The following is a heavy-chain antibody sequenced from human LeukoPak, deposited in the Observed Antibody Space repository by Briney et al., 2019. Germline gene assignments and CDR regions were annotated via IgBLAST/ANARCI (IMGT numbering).Heavy chain of an antibody. CDR2: IISSDSTL. CDR1: RFNFNDYY. CDR3: PSDRGVWSHASDY. D-gene: IGHD2-21*01. Sequence: GGSLRHYNASSRFNFNDYYMNVIRQAPVKGLAWLSYIISSDSTLYYADSVKGRFSIYRDNAINSLYLQMISLRAECTAVYFCPSDRGVWSHASDYWGERTLVIVPS. J-gene: IGHJ4*02. V-gene: IGHV3-11*01.